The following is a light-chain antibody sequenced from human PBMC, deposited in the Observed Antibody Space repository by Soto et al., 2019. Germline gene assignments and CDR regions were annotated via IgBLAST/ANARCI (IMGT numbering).Light chain of an antibody. CDR2: GAS. Sequence: VLTQSPATLSLSPGERATLSCRASENDRTFVDWYQQKPGQAPRLLIYGASNRATDIPARFSGRGSGTDFTLPISNLEPEDFAVYYCQLHSHGTPWTFGQGTRVEIQ. CDR3: QLHSHGTPWT. V-gene: IGKV3-11*01. J-gene: IGKJ1*01. CDR1: ENDRTF.